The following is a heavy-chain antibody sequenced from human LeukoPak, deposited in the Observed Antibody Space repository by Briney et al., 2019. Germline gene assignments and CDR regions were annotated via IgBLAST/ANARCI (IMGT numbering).Heavy chain of an antibody. D-gene: IGHD3-10*01. CDR3: AKMPHWMVRGVILGSCYFDY. Sequence: GGSLRLSCAASGFTFSSYAMSWVRQAPGKGLEWVSAISGSGGSTYYADSVKGRFTISRDNSKNTLYLQMNSLRAEDTAVYYCAKMPHWMVRGVILGSCYFDYWGQGTLVTVSS. J-gene: IGHJ4*02. V-gene: IGHV3-23*01. CDR1: GFTFSSYA. CDR2: ISGSGGST.